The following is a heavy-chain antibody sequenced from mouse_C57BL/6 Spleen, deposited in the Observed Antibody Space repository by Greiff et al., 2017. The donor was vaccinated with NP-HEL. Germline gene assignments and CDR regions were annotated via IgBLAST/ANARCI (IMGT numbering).Heavy chain of an antibody. J-gene: IGHJ2*01. D-gene: IGHD1-1*01. CDR2: ISSGSSTI. CDR3: ARGITAVVATPFDY. CDR1: GFTFSDYG. Sequence: EVQLVESGGGLVKPGGSLKLSCAASGFTFSDYGMHWVRQAPEKGLEWVAYISSGSSTIYYADTVKGRFTISRDNAKNTLFLQMTSLRSEDTAMYDSARGITAVVATPFDYWGKGTTLTVSS. V-gene: IGHV5-17*01.